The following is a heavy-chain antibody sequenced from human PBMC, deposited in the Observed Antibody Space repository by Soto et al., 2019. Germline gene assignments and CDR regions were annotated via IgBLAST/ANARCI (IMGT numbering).Heavy chain of an antibody. V-gene: IGHV1-3*01. CDR2: INAGNGNT. D-gene: IGHD2-2*02. CDR1: GYTFTSYA. Sequence: ASVKVSCKASGYTFTSYAMHWVRQAPGQRLEWMGWINAGNGNTKYSRKFQGRATITRDTSASTAYMELSSLRSEDTAVYYCASSLGCSSTSCYTLPHYYYGMDVWGQGTTVTVSS. J-gene: IGHJ6*02. CDR3: ASSLGCSSTSCYTLPHYYYGMDV.